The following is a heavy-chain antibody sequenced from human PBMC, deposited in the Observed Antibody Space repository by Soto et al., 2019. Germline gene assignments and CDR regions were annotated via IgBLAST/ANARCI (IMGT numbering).Heavy chain of an antibody. CDR2: IYSGGST. J-gene: IGHJ6*02. CDR3: ARAVVGAGDYYGMDV. D-gene: IGHD1-26*01. CDR1: GFTVSSNY. V-gene: IGHV3-53*01. Sequence: EVQLVESGGGLIQPGGSLRLSCAASGFTVSSNYMSWVRQAPGKGLEWVSVIYSGGSTYYADSVKGRFTISRDNSKNTLYLQMNSLRAEDTAVYYCARAVVGAGDYYGMDVWGQGTTVTVSS.